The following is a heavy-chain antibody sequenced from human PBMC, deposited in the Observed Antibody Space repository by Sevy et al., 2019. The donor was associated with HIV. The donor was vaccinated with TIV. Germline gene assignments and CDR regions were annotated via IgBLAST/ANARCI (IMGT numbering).Heavy chain of an antibody. D-gene: IGHD3-10*01. J-gene: IGHJ3*02. Sequence: GGSLRLSCVASGFTFSSYTMNWVRQAPGKGLEWVSSISGSSNYIYYADSLKGRFTISRDNAKNSLFLQLNSLRAEDTAVDYCARPYGSGSWEAFDIWGQGTMVTVSS. V-gene: IGHV3-21*01. CDR3: ARPYGSGSWEAFDI. CDR2: ISGSSNYI. CDR1: GFTFSSYT.